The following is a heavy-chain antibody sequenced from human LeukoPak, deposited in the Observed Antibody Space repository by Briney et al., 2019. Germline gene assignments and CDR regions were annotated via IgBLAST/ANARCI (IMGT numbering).Heavy chain of an antibody. Sequence: GGSLRLSCVDSAFSVGPSFMSWVRQAPGKGLEWVSVIYTGGSTYSADSVEGRFTISRDYSENTVYLQMNSLRVEDTAVYYCARGLGTNYGGYCTGGSCPVYWGQGTLVTVSS. CDR2: IYTGGST. CDR1: AFSVGPSF. J-gene: IGHJ4*02. CDR3: ARGLGTNYGGYCTGGSCPVY. V-gene: IGHV3-53*01. D-gene: IGHD2-15*01.